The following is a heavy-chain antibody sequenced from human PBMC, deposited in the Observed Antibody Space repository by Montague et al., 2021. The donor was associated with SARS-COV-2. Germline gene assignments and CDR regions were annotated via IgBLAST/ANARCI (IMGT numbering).Heavy chain of an antibody. Sequence: SETLSLTCTSTSGPMSSSSAHWGRISQPTGKGLGWMGRVYYRGPTYYKPSLESQGTISVDTSKNQFSLKLSSVTAADTAVYYCARPLFGGSYLSLFDYWGSWAPVTVSS. J-gene: IGHJ4*02. CDR2: VYYRGPT. D-gene: IGHD1-26*01. CDR3: ARPLFGGSYLSLFDY. V-gene: IGHV4-39*01. CDR1: SGPMSSSSAH.